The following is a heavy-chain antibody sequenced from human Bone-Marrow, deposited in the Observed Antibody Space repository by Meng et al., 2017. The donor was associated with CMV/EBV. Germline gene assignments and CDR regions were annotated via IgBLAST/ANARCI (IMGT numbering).Heavy chain of an antibody. V-gene: IGHV4-34*01. CDR1: GGSFSGYY. Sequence: SETLSLTCAVYGGSFSGYYWSWIRQPPGKGLEWIGEINHSGSTNYNPSLKSRVTISVDTSKNQFSLKLSSVTAADTAVYYCARDLVGFDYWGQGTLVTVPS. CDR2: INHSGST. J-gene: IGHJ4*02. D-gene: IGHD2-2*01. CDR3: ARDLVGFDY.